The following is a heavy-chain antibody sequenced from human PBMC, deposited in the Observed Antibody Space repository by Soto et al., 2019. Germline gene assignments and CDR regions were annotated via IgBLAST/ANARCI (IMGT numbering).Heavy chain of an antibody. V-gene: IGHV5-51*01. CDR3: ARFGVIDYYCCGMDL. Sequence: GESLKISCKGSGYSFTSYLIGWARQMPGKGLEWMGIIYPSDSDTRYSPSFQGQVTISADKYISTAYLQWSSLKASDTAMYYCARFGVIDYYCCGMDLLGQGSAVTASS. CDR2: IYPSDSDT. D-gene: IGHD3-16*01. CDR1: GYSFTSYL. J-gene: IGHJ6*02.